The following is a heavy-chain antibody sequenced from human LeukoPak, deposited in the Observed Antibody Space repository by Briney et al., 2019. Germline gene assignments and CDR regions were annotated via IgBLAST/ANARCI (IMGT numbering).Heavy chain of an antibody. CDR2: ISAYNGNT. D-gene: IGHD3-22*01. CDR1: GYTFTSYG. J-gene: IGHJ5*02. V-gene: IGHV1-18*01. Sequence: GASVTVSCKASGYTFTSYGISWVRQAHGQGLEWMGWISAYNGNTNYAQKLQGRVTMTTDTSTSTAYMELRSLRSDDTAVYYCAREDFRDYYDSSGYYVWFDPWGQGTLVTVSS. CDR3: AREDFRDYYDSSGYYVWFDP.